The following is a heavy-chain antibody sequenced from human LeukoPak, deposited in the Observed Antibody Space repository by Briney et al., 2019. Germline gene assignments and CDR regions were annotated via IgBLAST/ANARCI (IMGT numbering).Heavy chain of an antibody. CDR3: ARDGPQHSSSSEIYYYYGMDV. V-gene: IGHV3-33*01. J-gene: IGHJ6*02. CDR1: GFTFSSYG. D-gene: IGHD6-6*01. CDR2: IWYDGSNK. Sequence: GGSLRLSCAASGFTFSSYGMHWVRQAPGKGLEWVAVIWYDGSNKYYADSVKGRFTISRGNSKNTLYLQMNSLRAEDTAVYYCARDGPQHSSSSEIYYYYGMDVWGQGTTVTVSS.